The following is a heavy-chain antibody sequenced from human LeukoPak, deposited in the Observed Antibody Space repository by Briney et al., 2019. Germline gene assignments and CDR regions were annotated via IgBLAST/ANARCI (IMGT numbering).Heavy chain of an antibody. CDR3: AKDHRDILPGSPWAVIVNYFDY. Sequence: GGSLRLSCAASGFTFSNYCMHWVRQAPGKGLEWVAFISYNGSNKYYADSVKGRFTISRDNSKNTLYLQMNSLRAEDTAVYYCAKDHRDILPGSPWAVIVNYFDYWGQGTLVTVSS. V-gene: IGHV3-30*18. D-gene: IGHD3-9*01. CDR2: ISYNGSNK. CDR1: GFTFSNYC. J-gene: IGHJ4*02.